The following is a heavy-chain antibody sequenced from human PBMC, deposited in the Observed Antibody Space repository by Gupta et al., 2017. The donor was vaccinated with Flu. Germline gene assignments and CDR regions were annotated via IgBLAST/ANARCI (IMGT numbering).Heavy chain of an antibody. V-gene: IGHV3-9*01. CDR3: AKDIMITFGGVISRFDAFDI. J-gene: IGHJ3*02. CDR2: ISGNSGSI. Sequence: EVQLVESGGGLVQPGRSLRLSCAASGFTFDDYAMHWVRQAPGKGLEWVSGISGNSGSIGYADSVKGRFTISRDNAKNSLYLQMNSLRAEDTALYYCAKDIMITFGGVISRFDAFDIWGQETMVTVSS. D-gene: IGHD3-16*02. CDR1: GFTFDDYA.